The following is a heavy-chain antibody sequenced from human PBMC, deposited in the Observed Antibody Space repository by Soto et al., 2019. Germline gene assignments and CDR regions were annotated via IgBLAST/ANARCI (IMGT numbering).Heavy chain of an antibody. V-gene: IGHV4-59*12. CDR1: GRSIRIYY. CDR2: IYDSGTT. CDR3: ARAQFYSGSGNYHNLMFDP. Sequence: SETLSLTCTVSGRSIRIYYLSWIRQPAGKGLEWIGYIYDSGTTYYNPSLKSRVTISLNWSDNQFSLTLTSVTAADTAVYYCARAQFYSGSGNYHNLMFDPWGQGTQVTVSS. J-gene: IGHJ5*02. D-gene: IGHD3-10*01.